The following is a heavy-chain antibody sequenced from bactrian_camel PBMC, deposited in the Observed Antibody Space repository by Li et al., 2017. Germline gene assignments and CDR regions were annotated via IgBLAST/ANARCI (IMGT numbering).Heavy chain of an antibody. CDR3: AKSAGLHNSGFYHFDY. D-gene: IGHD2*01. CDR2: INPGGDST. Sequence: HVQLVESGGGSVQSGGSLRLSCAASAFTFRRTWMHWVRQAPGKGLEWVSYINPGGDSTYYIDSVKGRFTTSRDNAGDLLYLQMNSLKAEDTAMYYCAKSAGLHNSGFYHFDYWGQGTQVTVS. V-gene: IGHV3S1*01. J-gene: IGHJ4*01. CDR1: AFTFRRTW.